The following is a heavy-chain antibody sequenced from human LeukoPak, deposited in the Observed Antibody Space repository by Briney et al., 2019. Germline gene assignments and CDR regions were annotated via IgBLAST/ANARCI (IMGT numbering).Heavy chain of an antibody. D-gene: IGHD3-16*02. J-gene: IGHJ4*02. V-gene: IGHV3-48*03. CDR2: ISSSGSTI. Sequence: GGSLRLSCAASGFTFSSYEMNWVRQAPGKGLEWVSYISSSGSTIYYADSVKGRFTITRDNAKNSLYLQMNNLRAEETAVYYCAREGGAYSYLDYWGQGALVTVSS. CDR1: GFTFSSYE. CDR3: AREGGAYSYLDY.